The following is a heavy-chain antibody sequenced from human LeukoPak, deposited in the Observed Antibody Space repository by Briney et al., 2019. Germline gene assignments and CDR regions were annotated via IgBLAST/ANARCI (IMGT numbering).Heavy chain of an antibody. Sequence: SVKSSCKASGYTFTSYDINWVRQTTGQGLEWMGWMNPNSVNTGYAQTFQGRVTMTRPTSISTAYMELRSLRSEETAVYYCASLGITISGVVPLEVWGQGTTVTASS. J-gene: IGHJ6*02. CDR1: GYTFTSYD. V-gene: IGHV1-8*01. D-gene: IGHD3-3*01. CDR3: ASLGITISGVVPLEV. CDR2: MNPNSVNT.